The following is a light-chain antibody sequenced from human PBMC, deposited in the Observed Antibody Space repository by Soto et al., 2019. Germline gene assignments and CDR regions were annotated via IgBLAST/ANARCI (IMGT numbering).Light chain of an antibody. Sequence: DVQMTQSPSSLSAFVGDRVTITCRASQGIAPYLAWFQQKPGKVPKLLIYATSTLQSGVPSRFSGSGSGTDFTLNITSLQPEDVATYYCQKYNSAPLTFGGGTQVEIK. V-gene: IGKV1-27*01. CDR3: QKYNSAPLT. CDR1: QGIAPY. J-gene: IGKJ4*01. CDR2: ATS.